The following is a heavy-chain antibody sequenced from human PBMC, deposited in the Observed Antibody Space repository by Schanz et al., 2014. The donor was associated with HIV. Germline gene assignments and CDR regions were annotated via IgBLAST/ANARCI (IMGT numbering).Heavy chain of an antibody. CDR3: ARSLGGVEDS. CDR1: GGTFSNYA. V-gene: IGHV1-69*01. Sequence: QVQLVQSGDEVKKPGSSVKVSCKASGGTFSNYAITWVRQAPGQGLEWMGGMPSMSGTPTYAQKFQGRVTISADESSNTAYLDLPSLTSEDTAVYFCARSLGGVEDSWGQGTLVYVSS. D-gene: IGHD3-16*01. CDR2: MPSMSGTP. J-gene: IGHJ4*02.